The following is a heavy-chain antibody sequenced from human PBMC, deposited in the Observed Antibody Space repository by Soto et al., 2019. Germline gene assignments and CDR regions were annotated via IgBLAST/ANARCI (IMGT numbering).Heavy chain of an antibody. CDR2: SIPIFGTA. Sequence: QVHLVHAGAEVKKPGSSVKVSCKASGGTFSSYAISWVRHAPGQGLEWMGGSIPIFGTANYAQKFQGRVTITADESTSTAYMELSSLRSEDPAVYYCARDGGQWHPGYWGQGTLVTVSS. D-gene: IGHD6-19*01. CDR3: ARDGGQWHPGY. V-gene: IGHV1-69*01. J-gene: IGHJ4*02. CDR1: GGTFSSYA.